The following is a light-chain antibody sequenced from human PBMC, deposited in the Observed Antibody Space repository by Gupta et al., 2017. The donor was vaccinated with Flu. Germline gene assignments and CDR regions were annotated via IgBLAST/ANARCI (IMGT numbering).Light chain of an antibody. Sequence: PSSLSASVGDRVTITCQASQRIDMYLSWYQQKPGKAPNLLIYGISSLHSGVPLRFSGSGSGTDFTLTISSLQPEDFAVYFCQQSHSAPFTFGGGTRLEIK. CDR3: QQSHSAPFT. CDR1: QRIDMY. J-gene: IGKJ4*01. CDR2: GIS. V-gene: IGKV1-39*01.